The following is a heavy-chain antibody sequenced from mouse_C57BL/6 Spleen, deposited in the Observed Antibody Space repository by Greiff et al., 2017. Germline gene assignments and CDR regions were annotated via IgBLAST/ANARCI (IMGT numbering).Heavy chain of an antibody. Sequence: VQLQQPGTELVKPGASVKLSCKASGYTFTSYWMHWVKQRPGQGLEWIGNINPSNGGTNYNEKFKSKATLTVDKPSSTAYMQLSSLTSEDSAVYYCARSPYYYGSSYDPAFDVWGTGTTVTVSS. CDR2: INPSNGGT. V-gene: IGHV1-53*01. J-gene: IGHJ1*03. D-gene: IGHD1-1*01. CDR1: GYTFTSYW. CDR3: ARSPYYYGSSYDPAFDV.